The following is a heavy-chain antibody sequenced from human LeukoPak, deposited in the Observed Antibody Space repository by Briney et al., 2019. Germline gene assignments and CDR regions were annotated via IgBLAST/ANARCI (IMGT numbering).Heavy chain of an antibody. V-gene: IGHV3-15*01. J-gene: IGHJ4*02. D-gene: IGHD1-1*01. Sequence: PGGSLRLSCAASGFTFTNAWMSWVRQAPGKGLEWVGRIKSKTDRGTRDFAAPVKGRFSISRDDSKHMLYLQMNSLKSEDTAVYYCTSGTGRSDFDYWGQGTLVIVS. CDR1: GFTFTNAW. CDR2: IKSKTDRGTR. CDR3: TSGTGRSDFDY.